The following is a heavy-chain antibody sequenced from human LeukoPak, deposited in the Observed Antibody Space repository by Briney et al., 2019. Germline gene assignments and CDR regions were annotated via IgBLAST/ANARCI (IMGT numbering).Heavy chain of an antibody. Sequence: GGSLRLSCAATGFTFSSFTMNWVRQAPGKGLEWVSSVSGTTDTIYYADSVKGRFTISRNNANNSVSLQMNSLRPEDTAVYFCARRRVLSVARALDYWGQGTLVTVSS. J-gene: IGHJ4*02. CDR1: GFTFSSFT. CDR3: ARRRVLSVARALDY. CDR2: VSGTTDTI. D-gene: IGHD4/OR15-4a*01. V-gene: IGHV3-48*04.